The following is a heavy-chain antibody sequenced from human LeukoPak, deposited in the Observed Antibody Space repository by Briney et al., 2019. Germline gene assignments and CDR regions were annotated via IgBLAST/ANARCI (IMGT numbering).Heavy chain of an antibody. CDR3: VKLVVVTATYWYFDV. J-gene: IGHJ2*01. CDR1: GLPLSHHW. V-gene: IGHV3-7*01. Sequence: GGSLRLSCAASGLPLSHHWMRWVRQAPGKGLDGVANMKHDEIENSLTDSVTGRFTISRDNAENSLFLQMSSLRPDDPAVYFCVKLVVVTATYWYFDVWGRGTPITVSS. CDR2: MKHDEIEN. D-gene: IGHD2-21*02.